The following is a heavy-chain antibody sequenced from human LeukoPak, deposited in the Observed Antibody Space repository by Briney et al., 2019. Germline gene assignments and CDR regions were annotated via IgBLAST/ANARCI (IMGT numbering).Heavy chain of an antibody. Sequence: PSETLSLTCTVSGDSTSYYYWSWIRQPPGKGLEWIGKIYYSGNTNYNPSLKSRVTISVDTSKNQFSLKLSSVTAADTAVYYCARVRGYSYDSSDFDCWGQGTLVTVSS. V-gene: IGHV4-59*01. CDR2: IYYSGNT. CDR1: GDSTSYYY. D-gene: IGHD5-18*01. CDR3: ARVRGYSYDSSDFDC. J-gene: IGHJ4*02.